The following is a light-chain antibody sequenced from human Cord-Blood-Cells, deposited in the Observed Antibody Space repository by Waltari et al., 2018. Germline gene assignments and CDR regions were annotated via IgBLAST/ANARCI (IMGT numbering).Light chain of an antibody. J-gene: IGLJ1*01. V-gene: IGLV2-23*02. CDR3: CSYAGSSTYV. CDR1: STDVGRYNP. CDR2: EVS. Sequence: QSALTQPASVSGAPGQSITIPCTGTSTDVGRYNPVSWYQQHPGKAPKLMIYEVSKRPSGVSNRFSGSKSGNTASLTISGLQAEDEADYYCCSYAGSSTYVFGTGTKVTVL.